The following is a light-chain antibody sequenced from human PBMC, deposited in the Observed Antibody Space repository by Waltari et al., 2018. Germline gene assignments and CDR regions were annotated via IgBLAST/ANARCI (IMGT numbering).Light chain of an antibody. CDR2: AAS. V-gene: IGKV3-20*01. CDR3: QNHERLPAA. CDR1: QGIRKY. J-gene: IGKJ1*01. Sequence: VLTQSPGTLSLYPGETDTLSCRAGQGIRKYLVWYQQRAGHAPRLLIYAASTRATGVPDRFSGSGYGTDFTLTISRLEPEDFAVYYCQNHERLPAAFGQGTKVEIK.